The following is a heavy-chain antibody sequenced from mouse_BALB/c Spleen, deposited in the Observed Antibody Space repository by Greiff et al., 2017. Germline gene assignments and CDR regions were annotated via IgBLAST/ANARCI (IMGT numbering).Heavy chain of an antibody. CDR1: GYTFTSYW. Sequence: QVQLQQPGAELVKPGASVKLSCKASGYTFTSYWMHWVKQRPGQGLEWIGEIDPSDSYTNYNQKFKGKATLTVDKSSSTAYMQLSSLTSEDSAVYYCAIYGNYFAYWGQGTLVTVSA. V-gene: IGHV1-69*02. CDR3: AIYGNYFAY. J-gene: IGHJ3*01. CDR2: IDPSDSYT. D-gene: IGHD2-1*01.